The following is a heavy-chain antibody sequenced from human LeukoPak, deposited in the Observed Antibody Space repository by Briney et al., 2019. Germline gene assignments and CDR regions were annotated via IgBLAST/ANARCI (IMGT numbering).Heavy chain of an antibody. D-gene: IGHD6-19*01. CDR3: ARSGRGLLRYSSGWSTGIWDYYYYMDV. V-gene: IGHV1-8*03. Sequence: ASVKVSCKASGYTFTSYDINWVRQATGQGLEWMAWMNPNSGNTGYAQKFQGRVTITRNTSISTAYMELSSLRSEDTAVYYCARSGRGLLRYSSGWSTGIWDYYYYMDVWGKGTTVTVSS. J-gene: IGHJ6*03. CDR2: MNPNSGNT. CDR1: GYTFTSYD.